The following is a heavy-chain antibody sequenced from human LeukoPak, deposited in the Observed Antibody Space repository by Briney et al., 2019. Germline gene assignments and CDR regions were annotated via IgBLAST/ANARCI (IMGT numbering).Heavy chain of an antibody. CDR1: GYSISSGYY. Sequence: LSLTCTVSGYSISSGYYWGWIRQPPGKGLEWVSYISGGTGTIYYADSVKGRFTISRDNAKNSLFLQMNSLRAEDTAVYYCARGVGDDLDYFDYWGQGTLVTVSS. V-gene: IGHV3-11*04. J-gene: IGHJ4*02. CDR2: ISGGTGTI. CDR3: ARGVGDDLDYFDY. D-gene: IGHD5-12*01.